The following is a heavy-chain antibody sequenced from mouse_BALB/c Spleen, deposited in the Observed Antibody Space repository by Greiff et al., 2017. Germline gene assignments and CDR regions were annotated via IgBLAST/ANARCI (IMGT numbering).Heavy chain of an antibody. V-gene: IGHV14-3*02. Sequence: EVQRVESGAELVKPGASVKLSCTASGFNIKDTYMHWVKQRPEQGLEWIGRIDPANGNTKYDPKFQGKATITADTSSNTAYLQLSSLTSEDTAVYYCAAFYYYGSSTFAYWGQGTLVTVSA. CDR3: AAFYYYGSSTFAY. D-gene: IGHD1-1*01. CDR1: GFNIKDTY. J-gene: IGHJ3*01. CDR2: IDPANGNT.